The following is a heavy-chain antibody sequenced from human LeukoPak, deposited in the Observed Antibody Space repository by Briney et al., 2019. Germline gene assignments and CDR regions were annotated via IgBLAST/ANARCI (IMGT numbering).Heavy chain of an antibody. CDR3: ARSITGTWANFDY. CDR1: GGSISSGGYS. J-gene: IGHJ4*02. V-gene: IGHV4-30-2*01. D-gene: IGHD1-7*01. CDR2: IYHSGST. Sequence: SQTLPLTCAVSGGSISSGGYSWSWIRQPPGKGLEWIGYIYHSGSTYYNPSLKSRVTISVDRSKNQFSLKLSSVTAADTAVYYCARSITGTWANFDYWGQGTLVTVSS.